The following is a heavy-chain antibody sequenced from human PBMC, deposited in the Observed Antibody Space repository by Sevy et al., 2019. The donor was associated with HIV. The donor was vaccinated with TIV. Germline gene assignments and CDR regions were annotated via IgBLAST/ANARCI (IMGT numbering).Heavy chain of an antibody. J-gene: IGHJ3*02. D-gene: IGHD3-3*01. CDR2: ISYDGSSK. V-gene: IGHV3-30*18. CDR1: EFNFSSYG. CDR3: AKESGSYYDFWSGHDAFAI. Sequence: GGSLRLSCAASEFNFSSYGMHWVRQAPGKGLEWVAVISYDGSSKYYADSVKGRFTISRDNSKNTVYLQINRLRAEDTAVYYCAKESGSYYDFWSGHDAFAIWGQGTMVTVSS.